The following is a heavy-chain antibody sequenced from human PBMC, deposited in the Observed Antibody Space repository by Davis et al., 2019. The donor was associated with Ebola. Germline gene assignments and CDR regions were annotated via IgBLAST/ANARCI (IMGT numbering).Heavy chain of an antibody. D-gene: IGHD1-14*01. CDR1: GVSISRHY. Sequence: PGGSLRLSCTVSGVSISRHYWNWIRQPPGKGLEWIGSIYYTGSANYNSSLNSRVTISVDTTKNQFSLKLSSVTAADTAVYYCASLIRNYYYYMDVWGKGTTVTVSS. V-gene: IGHV4-59*11. CDR3: ASLIRNYYYYMDV. J-gene: IGHJ6*03. CDR2: IYYTGSA.